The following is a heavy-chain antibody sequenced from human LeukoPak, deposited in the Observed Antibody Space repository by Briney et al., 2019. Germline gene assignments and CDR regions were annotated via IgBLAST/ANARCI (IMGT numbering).Heavy chain of an antibody. V-gene: IGHV4-34*01. CDR2: INHSGST. CDR1: GGSFSGYY. CDR3: ASGDSSDWFDP. D-gene: IGHD6-19*01. Sequence: SETLSLTCAVYGGSFSGYYWSWIRQPPGKGLEWIGEINHSGSTNYNPSLKSRVTISVDTSKNQFSLKLSSVTAADTAVYYCASGDSSDWFDPWGQGTLVTVSS. J-gene: IGHJ5*02.